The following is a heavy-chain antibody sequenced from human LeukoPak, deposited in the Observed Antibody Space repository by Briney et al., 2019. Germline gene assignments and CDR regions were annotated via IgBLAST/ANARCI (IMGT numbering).Heavy chain of an antibody. Sequence: ASVKVSCKASGYTFTSYGISWVRQAPGQGLEWMGWISAYNGNTNYAQKLQGRVTMTTDTSTSTAYMELRSLRSDDMAVYYCARDHGIAAAGTAPGYWGQGTLVTVSS. CDR3: ARDHGIAAAGTAPGY. J-gene: IGHJ4*02. CDR2: ISAYNGNT. D-gene: IGHD6-13*01. CDR1: GYTFTSYG. V-gene: IGHV1-18*03.